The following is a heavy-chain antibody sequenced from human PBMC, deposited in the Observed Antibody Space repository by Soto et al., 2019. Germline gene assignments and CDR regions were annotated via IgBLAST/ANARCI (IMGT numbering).Heavy chain of an antibody. CDR3: AKGSWYADPPFDY. CDR2: ISGSGDST. J-gene: IGHJ4*02. Sequence: GGSLRLSCAASGFTFSSYAMSWVRQAPGKGLEWVSGISGSGDSTTYADSVKGRFTIFRDNSKNTLYLQMNSLRAEGTAVYYCAKGSWYADPPFDYWGQGTLVTVSS. V-gene: IGHV3-23*01. D-gene: IGHD6-13*01. CDR1: GFTFSSYA.